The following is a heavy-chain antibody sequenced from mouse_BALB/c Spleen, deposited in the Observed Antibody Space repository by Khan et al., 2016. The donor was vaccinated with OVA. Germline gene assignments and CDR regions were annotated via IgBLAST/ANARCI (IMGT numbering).Heavy chain of an antibody. V-gene: IGHV5-9-3*01. CDR2: IGSGGSYH. CDR3: ARPPHGCGGDWYIDD. J-gene: IGHJ1*01. CDR1: GFTFSNYA. D-gene: IGHD2-2*01. Sequence: EVELVESGGDLVKPGGSLKLSCAASGFTFSNYAMSWVRQTPKKSLEWVATIGSGGSYHYYPDSLKGRFTISRDNAKDTLYLQLSSLRSEDTAMFYCARPPHGCGGDWYIDDWGAGTTVTVSS.